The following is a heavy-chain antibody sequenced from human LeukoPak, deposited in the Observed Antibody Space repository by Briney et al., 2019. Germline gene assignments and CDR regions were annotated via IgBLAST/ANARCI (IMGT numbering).Heavy chain of an antibody. V-gene: IGHV4-31*03. J-gene: IGHJ5*02. CDR2: IYYSGST. CDR3: ARALYGDYSGGFDP. CDR1: GGSISSGGYY. D-gene: IGHD4-17*01. Sequence: SETLSLTCTVSGGSISSGGYYWSWIRQHPGKGLEWIGYIYYSGSTYYNPSLKSRVTISVDTSKNQFSLKLSPVTAADTAVYYCARALYGDYSGGFDPWGQGTLVTVSS.